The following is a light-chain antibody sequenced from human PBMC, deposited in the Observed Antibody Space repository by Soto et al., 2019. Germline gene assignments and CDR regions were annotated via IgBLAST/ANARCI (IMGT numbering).Light chain of an antibody. J-gene: IGKJ4*01. CDR1: QSVSSNY. V-gene: IGKV3-20*01. CDR3: QQYHNSPLT. CDR2: GAS. Sequence: EIVLTQSPGTLSLSPGERATLSCRASQSVSSNYFAWYQQKPGQAPRLLIYGASTRDTGIPDRFSGSGSGTDCTLTISSLEPEDFAVYYCQQYHNSPLTFGGGTKVDIK.